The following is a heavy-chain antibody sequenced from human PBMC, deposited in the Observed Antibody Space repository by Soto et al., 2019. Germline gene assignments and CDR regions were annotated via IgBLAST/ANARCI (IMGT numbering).Heavy chain of an antibody. Sequence: EVQLVESGGGLVQPGRSLRLSCAASGFTFDDYAMHWVRQAPGKGLAWVSGISWNSGTFGYADSVTGRFTISRDNAKNSLYLQMNSLREEDTALYYCAKDLSPYYYDNSGSLRTYYCYAMDVWGQGTKVTVSS. CDR1: GFTFDDYA. D-gene: IGHD3-22*01. CDR2: ISWNSGTF. J-gene: IGHJ6*01. V-gene: IGHV3-9*01. CDR3: AKDLSPYYYDNSGSLRTYYCYAMDV.